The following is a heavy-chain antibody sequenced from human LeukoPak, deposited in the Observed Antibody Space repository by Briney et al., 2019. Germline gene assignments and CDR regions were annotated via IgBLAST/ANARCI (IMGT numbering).Heavy chain of an antibody. V-gene: IGHV1-69*04. CDR2: IIPILGIA. J-gene: IGHJ4*02. CDR1: GGTFSSYA. CDR3: ARDSERGYSYGQSDY. Sequence: SVKVSCKASGGTFSSYAISWVRRAPGQGLEWMGRIIPILGIANYAQKFQGRVTITADKSTSTAYMELSSLRSEDTAVYYCARDSERGYSYGQSDYWGQGTLVTVSS. D-gene: IGHD5-18*01.